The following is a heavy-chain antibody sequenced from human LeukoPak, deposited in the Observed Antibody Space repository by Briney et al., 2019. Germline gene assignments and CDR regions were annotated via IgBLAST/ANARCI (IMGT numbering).Heavy chain of an antibody. CDR2: MNPNSGNT. CDR1: GYTFTSYD. Sequence: ASVKVSCKASGYTFTSYDINWVRQATGQGLEWMGWMNPNSGNTGYAQKFQGRVTITRNTSISTAYMELSSLRSEDTAVYYCARERRGRTKGNWFDPWGQGTLVTVSS. V-gene: IGHV1-8*03. D-gene: IGHD2-15*01. CDR3: ARERRGRTKGNWFDP. J-gene: IGHJ5*02.